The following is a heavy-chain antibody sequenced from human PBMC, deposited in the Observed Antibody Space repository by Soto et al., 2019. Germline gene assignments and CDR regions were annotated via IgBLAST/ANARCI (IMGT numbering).Heavy chain of an antibody. CDR2: IYPGDSDT. J-gene: IGHJ3*02. CDR1: GYSFTSYW. CDR3: ARRDPNPGDAFDI. Sequence: GESLKISCKGSGYSFTSYWIGWVRQMPGKGLEWMGIIYPGDSDTRYSPSFQGQVTISANKSISTAYLQWSSLKASDTAMYYCARRDPNPGDAFDIWGQGTMVTVSS. V-gene: IGHV5-51*01.